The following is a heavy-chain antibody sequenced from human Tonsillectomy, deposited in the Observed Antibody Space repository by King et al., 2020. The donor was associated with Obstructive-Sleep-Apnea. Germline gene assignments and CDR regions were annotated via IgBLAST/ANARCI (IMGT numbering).Heavy chain of an antibody. Sequence: VQLVESGGGLVQPGGSLTLSCAVSGFTLSWFSMNWVRQAPGKGLEWVAYITSTSTGFDYADSVRGRFTISRDNAQSSLYLQMNSLRAEDTAVYYCARDQDWAFDSWGQGTLVTVSS. V-gene: IGHV3-48*04. CDR2: ITSTSTGF. D-gene: IGHD3-9*01. CDR3: ARDQDWAFDS. CDR1: GFTLSWFS. J-gene: IGHJ4*02.